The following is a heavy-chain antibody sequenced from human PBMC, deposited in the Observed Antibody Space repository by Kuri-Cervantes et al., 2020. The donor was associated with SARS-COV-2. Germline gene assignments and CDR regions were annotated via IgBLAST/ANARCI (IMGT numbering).Heavy chain of an antibody. Sequence: SAQVSCKASGGTFSSYAISWVRQAPGQGLEWMGGIIPIFGTANYAQKFQGSVTITADKSTSTAYMELSSLRSEDTAVYYCARWEEADYYGMDVWGQGTTVTVSS. V-gene: IGHV1-69*06. CDR2: IIPIFGTA. D-gene: IGHD1-26*01. J-gene: IGHJ6*02. CDR1: GGTFSSYA. CDR3: ARWEEADYYGMDV.